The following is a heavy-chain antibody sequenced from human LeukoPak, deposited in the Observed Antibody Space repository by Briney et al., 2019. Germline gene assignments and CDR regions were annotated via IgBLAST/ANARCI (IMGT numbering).Heavy chain of an antibody. V-gene: IGHV3-11*01. D-gene: IGHD3-22*01. CDR3: ARQTYYYDSSGFDY. CDR2: ITSSGSTI. CDR1: GFTFSDYY. J-gene: IGHJ4*02. Sequence: GGSLRLSCAASGFTFSDYYMNWIRRAPGKGLEWVSYITSSGSTIYYADSVKGRFTISRDNAKNSLYLQMNSLRAEDTAVYYCARQTYYYDSSGFDYWGQGTLVTVSS.